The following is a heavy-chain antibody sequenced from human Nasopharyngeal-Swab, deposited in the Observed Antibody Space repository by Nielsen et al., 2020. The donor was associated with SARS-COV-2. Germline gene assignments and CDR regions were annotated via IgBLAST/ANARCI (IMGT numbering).Heavy chain of an antibody. J-gene: IGHJ5*02. CDR3: ARARQWLVLRWFDP. D-gene: IGHD6-19*01. Sequence: SETLSLTCAVYGGSFSGYYWSWLRQPPGKGLEWLGEINHSGSTNYNPSLKSRVTISVDTSKNQFSLKLSSVTAADTAVYYCARARQWLVLRWFDPWGQGTLVTVSS. V-gene: IGHV4-34*01. CDR1: GGSFSGYY. CDR2: INHSGST.